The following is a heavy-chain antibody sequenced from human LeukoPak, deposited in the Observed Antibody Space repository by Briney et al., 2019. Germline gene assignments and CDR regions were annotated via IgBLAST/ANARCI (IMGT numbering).Heavy chain of an antibody. CDR3: ARTYSSGWDEGTAFDY. CDR1: GFTFSSYS. V-gene: IGHV3-21*01. CDR2: ISSSSSYI. J-gene: IGHJ4*02. D-gene: IGHD6-19*01. Sequence: GGSLRLSCAASGFTFSSYSMNWVRQAPGKGLEWVSSISSSSSYIYYADSVKGRFTISRDNAKNSLYLQMNSLRAEDTAVYYCARTYSSGWDEGTAFDYWGQGTLVTVSS.